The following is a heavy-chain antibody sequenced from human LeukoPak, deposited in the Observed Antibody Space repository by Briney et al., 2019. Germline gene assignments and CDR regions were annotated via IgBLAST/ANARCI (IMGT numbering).Heavy chain of an antibody. Sequence: SETLSLTCSVSGASINSSDYCWGWIRQPPGKGLEWIGTIYYRGNTYYNPSLKSRVTISGDTSKQQFSLNLTSVTAADTAVYFCAGSSGYLGDDVFDSWGQGTMVTVSS. CDR2: IYYRGNT. J-gene: IGHJ3*02. CDR3: AGSSGYLGDDVFDS. D-gene: IGHD3-22*01. CDR1: GASINSSDYC. V-gene: IGHV4-39*01.